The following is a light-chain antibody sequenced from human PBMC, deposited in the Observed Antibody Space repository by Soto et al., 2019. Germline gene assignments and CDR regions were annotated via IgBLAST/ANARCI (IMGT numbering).Light chain of an antibody. CDR1: SSDVGAYNY. CDR2: DVT. J-gene: IGLJ1*01. CDR3: SSYTNSYTLV. Sequence: QSVLTQPASVSGSPGQSIAISCTGTSSDVGAYNYVSWYQHHPGKAPKLMIYDVTNRPSGVSNRFSGSKSGNTASLTISGLQADGEADYYCSSYTNSYTLVFGTGTKVTVL. V-gene: IGLV2-14*03.